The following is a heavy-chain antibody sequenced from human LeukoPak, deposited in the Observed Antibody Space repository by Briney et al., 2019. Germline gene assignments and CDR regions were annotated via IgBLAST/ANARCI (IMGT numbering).Heavy chain of an antibody. Sequence: PGGSLRLSCAASGFTFSSYAMSWVRQAPGKGLEWVSAISGSGGNTYYADSVKGRFTISRDNSKNTLYLQMNSLRAEDTAVYYCAKDRTSKFLITFGGVIIDYWGQGTLVTVSS. CDR2: ISGSGGNT. V-gene: IGHV3-23*01. CDR1: GFTFSSYA. CDR3: AKDRTSKFLITFGGVIIDY. J-gene: IGHJ4*02. D-gene: IGHD3-16*02.